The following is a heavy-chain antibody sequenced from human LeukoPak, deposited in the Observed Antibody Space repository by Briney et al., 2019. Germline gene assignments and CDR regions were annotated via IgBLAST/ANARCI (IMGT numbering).Heavy chain of an antibody. CDR3: ARLCRDPESGSYVHYFDY. J-gene: IGHJ4*02. Sequence: PSETLSLTCTVSGGSVSSGSYYWSWIRQPPGKGLEWIAYIYYSGSTNYNPSLESRVTISVDTSKNQFSLKLSSVTAADTAVYYCARLCRDPESGSYVHYFDYWGQGTLVTDSS. V-gene: IGHV4-61*01. CDR1: GGSVSSGSYY. CDR2: IYYSGST. D-gene: IGHD1-26*01.